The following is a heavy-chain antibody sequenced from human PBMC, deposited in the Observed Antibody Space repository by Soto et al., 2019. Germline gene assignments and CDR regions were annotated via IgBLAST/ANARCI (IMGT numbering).Heavy chain of an antibody. Sequence: EVQLVESGGGLVRPGGSLRLSCAASGFTVTNLYMTWVRQAPGRGLEWVSVISSGGSTYYTDSVKGRVTISRDNSKNALDLEMNGLRAGDTAVYFCARDTFGGAYDFCHGGQGTLVTVSS. CDR3: ARDTFGGAYDFCH. V-gene: IGHV3-66*01. J-gene: IGHJ4*02. D-gene: IGHD3-3*01. CDR2: ISSGGST. CDR1: GFTVTNLY.